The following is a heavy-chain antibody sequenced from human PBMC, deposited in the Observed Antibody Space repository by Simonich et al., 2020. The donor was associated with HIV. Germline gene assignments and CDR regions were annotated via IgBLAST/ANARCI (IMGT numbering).Heavy chain of an antibody. D-gene: IGHD2-2*01. CDR3: ARGFYQRLYYFDY. V-gene: IGHV4-34*01. CDR1: GGSLSGYY. CDR2: INHSGST. J-gene: IGHJ4*02. Sequence: QVQLQQWGAGLLKPSETLSLTCAVYGGSLSGYYWSWLRQPPGRGLEWIGDINHSGSTNYNPSLKSRVTISVDTSNNQFSLKLSSVTAADTAVYYCARGFYQRLYYFDYWGQGTLVTVSS.